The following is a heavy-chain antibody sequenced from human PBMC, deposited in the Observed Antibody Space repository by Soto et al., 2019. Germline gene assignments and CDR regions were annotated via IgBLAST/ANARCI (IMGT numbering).Heavy chain of an antibody. V-gene: IGHV2-5*02. Sequence: QITLKESGPTLVKPTQTLTLTCTFSGFSLSTSGAGVDWIRQPPGKALEWLALIYWDDEKRYSPSLKSRLTITKDTSKNQVVLTMTNMDPVDTATYYCAYRHTLIAGDAFYIWGQGTMVTVSS. CDR2: IYWDDEK. CDR3: AYRHTLIAGDAFYI. J-gene: IGHJ3*02. CDR1: GFSLSTSGAG. D-gene: IGHD6-13*01.